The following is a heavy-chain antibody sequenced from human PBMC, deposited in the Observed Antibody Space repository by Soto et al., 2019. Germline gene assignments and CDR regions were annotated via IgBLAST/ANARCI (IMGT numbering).Heavy chain of an antibody. CDR3: ARGGPAAAILGPVYYMDV. CDR1: GGSFSGYY. V-gene: IGHV4-34*01. Sequence: SETLSLTCAVYGGSFSGYYWSWIRQPPGKGLEWIGEINHSGSTNYNPSLKSRVTISVDTSKNQFSLKLSSVTAADTAVYYCARGGPAAAILGPVYYMDVWGKGTTVTVSS. J-gene: IGHJ6*03. CDR2: INHSGST. D-gene: IGHD2-2*01.